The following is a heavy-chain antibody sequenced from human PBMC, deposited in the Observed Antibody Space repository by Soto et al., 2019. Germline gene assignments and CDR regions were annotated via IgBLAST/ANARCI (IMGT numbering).Heavy chain of an antibody. CDR3: ARPRAFDGYEGGYFFDL. J-gene: IGHJ4*02. CDR1: GFTFRSYE. D-gene: IGHD5-12*01. Sequence: PGGSLRISCAASGFTFRSYEMTWVRQAPGKGLEWVSYISSRATGIFYADSVKGRFTISRDDANNSLYLQMNSLRGEDTAIYYCARPRAFDGYEGGYFFDLWGQGTVVTVSS. CDR2: ISSRATGI. V-gene: IGHV3-48*03.